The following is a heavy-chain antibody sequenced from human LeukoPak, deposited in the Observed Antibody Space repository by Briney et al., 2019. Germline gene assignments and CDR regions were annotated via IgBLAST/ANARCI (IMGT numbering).Heavy chain of an antibody. J-gene: IGHJ4*02. V-gene: IGHV4-39*07. CDR3: ARESTSGSYYEYSDY. CDR2: IYYSGST. CDR1: GGSISSSSYY. Sequence: PSETLSLTCTVSGGSISSSSYYWGWIRQPPGKGLEWIGSIYYSGSTYYNPSLKSRVTISVDTSKNQFSLKLSSVTAADTAVYYCARESTSGSYYEYSDYWGQGTLVTVSS. D-gene: IGHD1-26*01.